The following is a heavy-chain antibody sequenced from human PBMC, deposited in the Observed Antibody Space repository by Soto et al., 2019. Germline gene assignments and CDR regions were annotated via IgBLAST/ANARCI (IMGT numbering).Heavy chain of an antibody. CDR3: ARWPRKAVAGTLGYYFDY. CDR2: IYPGDSDT. V-gene: IGHV5-51*01. Sequence: GESLKISCKGSGYSFTSYWIGWVRQMPGKGLVWMGIIYPGDSDTRYSPSFQGQVTISADRSISTAYLQWSSLKASDTVMYYCARWPRKAVAGTLGYYFDYRGQGTLVTVSS. CDR1: GYSFTSYW. J-gene: IGHJ4*01. D-gene: IGHD6-19*01.